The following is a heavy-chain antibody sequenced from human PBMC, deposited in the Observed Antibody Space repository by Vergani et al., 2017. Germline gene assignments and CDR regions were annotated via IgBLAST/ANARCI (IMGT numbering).Heavy chain of an antibody. Sequence: EVQLVESGGVVVQPGGSLRLSCAASGFTFDDYTMHWVRQAPGKGLEWVSILYVVGTSDYADSVKGRFTVSRDISKNTLHLQLNSLRVEDTAVYFCSYGMDVWGQGTTVTVSS. V-gene: IGHV3-43*01. CDR3: SYGMDV. J-gene: IGHJ6*02. CDR1: GFTFDDYT. CDR2: ILYVVGTS.